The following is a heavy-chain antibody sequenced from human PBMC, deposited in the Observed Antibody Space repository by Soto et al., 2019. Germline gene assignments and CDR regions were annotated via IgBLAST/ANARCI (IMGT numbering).Heavy chain of an antibody. V-gene: IGHV4-59*08. J-gene: IGHJ2*01. CDR2: VYSNGST. CDR1: GGSISNYF. D-gene: IGHD3-10*01. CDR3: PRRQFGDVDLRDWYFDP. Sequence: QVQLQESGPGLVKPSGTLSLTCTVSGGSISNYFWSWIRQPPGRGLEWIGYVYSNGSTKYNPSRKGRVAMAVDSSKNQCALKLSSVTAADTAVYYCPRRQFGDVDLRDWYFDPWGRGTLVTVSS.